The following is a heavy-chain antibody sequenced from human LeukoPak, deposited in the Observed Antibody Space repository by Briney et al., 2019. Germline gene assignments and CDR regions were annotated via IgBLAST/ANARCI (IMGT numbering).Heavy chain of an antibody. CDR2: ITGCGDST. J-gene: IGHJ4*02. D-gene: IGHD4-23*01. CDR1: GFTFSTYA. CDR3: AAVTPPDY. V-gene: IGHV3-23*01. Sequence: PGGSLRLSCAASGFTFSTYAMSWVRQAPGKGLEWVSAITGCGDSTYYADSVRGRFTISRDNSKNTLFLQMNTLRAEDTAVYYCAAVTPPDYWGQGTLVTVSS.